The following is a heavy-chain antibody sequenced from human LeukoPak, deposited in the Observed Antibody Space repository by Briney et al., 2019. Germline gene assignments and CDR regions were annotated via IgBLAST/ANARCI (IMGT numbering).Heavy chain of an antibody. V-gene: IGHV3-23*01. CDR3: ARGHYYDSSGYSYYYYGMDV. Sequence: GGSLRLSCAASGFTFRNYAMSWVRQAPGKGLEWVSAISGGDSTYYADSVKGRFTISRDNSKNTLYLQMNSLRAEDTAVYYCARGHYYDSSGYSYYYYGMDVWGQGTTVTVSS. J-gene: IGHJ6*02. D-gene: IGHD3-22*01. CDR1: GFTFRNYA. CDR2: ISGGDST.